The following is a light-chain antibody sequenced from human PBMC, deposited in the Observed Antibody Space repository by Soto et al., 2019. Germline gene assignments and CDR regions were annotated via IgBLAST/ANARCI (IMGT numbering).Light chain of an antibody. CDR2: DAS. V-gene: IGKV3-15*01. J-gene: IGKJ1*01. Sequence: EKVMTQSPATLSVSPGERATLSCRASQSVSSYLAWYQQKPGQAPRLLIYDASTRATCVPARVSGSGSGTGFNLPISRPQSGGSGSNYCQQYDDWPETFGQGTKVEIK. CDR3: QQYDDWPET. CDR1: QSVSSY.